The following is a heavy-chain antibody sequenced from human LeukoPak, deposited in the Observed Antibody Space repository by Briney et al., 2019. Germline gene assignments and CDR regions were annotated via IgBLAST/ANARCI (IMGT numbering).Heavy chain of an antibody. Sequence: ASVKVSGKASGYTFNDYYIHWVRQAPGQGLEWMGWINPDSGGTNYAQKFQGRVTMTRDTSISTVYMELSRLTYDDTAVFYCTREARAGNWFDPWGQGTPVTVSS. CDR1: GYTFNDYY. V-gene: IGHV1-2*02. J-gene: IGHJ5*02. CDR2: INPDSGGT. CDR3: TREARAGNWFDP. D-gene: IGHD5-12*01.